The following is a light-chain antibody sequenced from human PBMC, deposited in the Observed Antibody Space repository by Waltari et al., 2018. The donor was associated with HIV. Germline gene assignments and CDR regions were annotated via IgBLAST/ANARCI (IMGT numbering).Light chain of an antibody. CDR1: QDISSW. J-gene: IGKJ4*01. V-gene: IGKV1-12*01. CDR2: AAS. CDR3: QQADSFPLT. Sequence: DIQMTQSPSSLSASVGQRVNITCRASQDISSWLAWYQQKPGRAPKLLIYAASTLQSGVPTRFSGSGSGTHFTLTISSLQPDDFATYSCQQADSFPLTFGGGTKVESK.